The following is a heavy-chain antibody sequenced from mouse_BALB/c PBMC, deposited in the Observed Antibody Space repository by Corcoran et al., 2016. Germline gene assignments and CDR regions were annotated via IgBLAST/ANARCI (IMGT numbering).Heavy chain of an antibody. CDR3: ARSSYSLPAY. CDR2: INTETGEP. CDR1: GYTFTDYS. D-gene: IGHD1-1*01. Sequence: QIQLVQSGPELKKPGETVKISCKASGYTFTDYSMHWVKQAPGKGLKWMGWINTETGEPTYADDFKGRFAFSLETSASTAYLQINNLKNEDTATYVCARSSYSLPAYWGQGTLVTVSA. J-gene: IGHJ3*01. V-gene: IGHV9-2-1*01.